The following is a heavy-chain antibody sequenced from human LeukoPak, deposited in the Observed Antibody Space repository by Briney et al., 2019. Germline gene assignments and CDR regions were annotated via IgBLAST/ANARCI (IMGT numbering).Heavy chain of an antibody. CDR3: ARIKSGWSYDAFDI. CDR1: GGPISSSGYY. D-gene: IGHD6-19*01. CDR2: IYYSGST. Sequence: SETLSLTCTVSGGPISSSGYYWGWIRQPPGKGLEWIGYIYYSGSTYYNPSLKSRVTMSVDTSKNQFSLKLSSVTAVDTAVYYCARIKSGWSYDAFDIWGQGTMVTVSS. V-gene: IGHV4-39*07. J-gene: IGHJ3*02.